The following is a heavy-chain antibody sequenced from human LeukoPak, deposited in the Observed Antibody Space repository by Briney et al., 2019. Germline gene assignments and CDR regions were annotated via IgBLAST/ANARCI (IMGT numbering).Heavy chain of an antibody. Sequence: GGSLRLSCAVSGFTFSDHFMDWVRQALGKGLEWVGRSRNKVNSYTTEYAASVKGRFTISRDDSKNSLYLQMNSLKTEDTAVYYCARVPFDYWGQGTLVTVSS. J-gene: IGHJ4*02. CDR2: SRNKVNSYTT. CDR3: ARVPFDY. V-gene: IGHV3-72*01. CDR1: GFTFSDHF.